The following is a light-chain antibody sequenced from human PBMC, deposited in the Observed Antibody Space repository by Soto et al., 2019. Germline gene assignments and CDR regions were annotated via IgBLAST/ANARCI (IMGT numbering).Light chain of an antibody. CDR1: QGISSY. V-gene: IGKV1-8*01. J-gene: IGKJ5*01. CDR2: AAS. CDR3: QQYYSYPTT. Sequence: AIRMTQSPSSFSASTGDRVTITCRASQGISSYLAWYQQKPGKAPKLLIYAASTLQSGVPSRFSGSGSGTDFTLTISCLQYEDFATYYCQQYYSYPTTLGEGTRLEIK.